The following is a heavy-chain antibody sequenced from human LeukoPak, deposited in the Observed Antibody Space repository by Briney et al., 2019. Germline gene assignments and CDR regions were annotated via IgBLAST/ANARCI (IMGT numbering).Heavy chain of an antibody. CDR2: ITPKSGDT. CDR3: ARVRLAAERACTY. D-gene: IGHD3-3*02. Sequence: ASVKVSCKASGYTFSDFYIHWVRQAPGQGLEYVGWITPKSGDTHSPQRFQCRVSMTRDASISTAYMELSSLRSDDTAVYFCARVRLAAERACTYWGQGTLVTVSS. J-gene: IGHJ4*02. V-gene: IGHV1-2*02. CDR1: GYTFSDFY.